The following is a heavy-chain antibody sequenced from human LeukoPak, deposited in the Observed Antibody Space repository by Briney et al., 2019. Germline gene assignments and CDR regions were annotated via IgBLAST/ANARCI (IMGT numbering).Heavy chain of an antibody. Sequence: GGSLRLSCAASGFTFSSYDMHWVRQATGKGLEWVSAIGTAGGPYYPGSVKGRFTISRENAKNSLYLQMNSLRAGDTAVYYCARGWNGVFDYWGQGTLVTVSS. V-gene: IGHV3-13*05. D-gene: IGHD1-1*01. CDR1: GFTFSSYD. CDR2: IGTAGGP. J-gene: IGHJ4*02. CDR3: ARGWNGVFDY.